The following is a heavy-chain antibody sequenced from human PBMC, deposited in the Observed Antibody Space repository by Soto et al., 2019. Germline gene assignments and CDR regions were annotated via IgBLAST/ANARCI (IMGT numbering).Heavy chain of an antibody. D-gene: IGHD5-12*01. CDR2: INHSGST. V-gene: IGHV4-34*01. J-gene: IGHJ4*02. CDR1: GGSFSGYY. Sequence: SETLSLTCAVYGGSFSGYYWSWIRQPPGKGLEWIGEINHSGSTNYNPSLKSRVTISVDTSTNQFSLKLSSVTAADTAVYYCARGRSPGGRWLRFPSAFDYWGQGTLVTVSS. CDR3: ARGRSPGGRWLRFPSAFDY.